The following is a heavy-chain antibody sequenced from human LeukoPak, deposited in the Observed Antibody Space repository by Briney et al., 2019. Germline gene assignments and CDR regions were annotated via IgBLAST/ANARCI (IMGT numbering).Heavy chain of an antibody. V-gene: IGHV3-74*01. D-gene: IGHD3-3*01. CDR1: GFTFSSYW. J-gene: IGHJ4*02. Sequence: GGSLRLSCAASGFTFSSYWMHWVRQAPGKGLVWVSRINSDGSSTIYADSVKGRFTISRDNAKNTLYLQMNSLRAEDTAVYYCARVGYYDFWSGSFFDYWGQGTLVTVSS. CDR3: ARVGYYDFWSGSFFDY. CDR2: INSDGSST.